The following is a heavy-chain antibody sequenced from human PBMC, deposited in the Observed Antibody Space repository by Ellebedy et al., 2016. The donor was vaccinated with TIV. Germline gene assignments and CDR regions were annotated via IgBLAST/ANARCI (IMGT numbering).Heavy chain of an antibody. D-gene: IGHD2-21*01. CDR1: GFIFGSYG. CDR2: ISYEGSNE. Sequence: GESLKISCAASGFIFGSYGMHWVRQAPGKGLEWVTVISYEGSNEYYADSVKGRFTISRDNSKNTLYLQMNSLKVEDTAVYYCANMAWGNEDYSVDSWGQGTLVTVSS. V-gene: IGHV3-30-3*01. J-gene: IGHJ5*01. CDR3: ANMAWGNEDYSVDS.